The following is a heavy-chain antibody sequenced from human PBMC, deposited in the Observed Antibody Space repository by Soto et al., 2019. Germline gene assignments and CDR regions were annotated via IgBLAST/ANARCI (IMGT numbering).Heavy chain of an antibody. D-gene: IGHD2-15*01. V-gene: IGHV3-48*03. CDR2: ISSSGSTM. Sequence: ELQLVESGGGLVQPGGSLRLSCAASGFTFSNYEMNWVRQAPGKGLEWVSYISSSGSTMYYAESVKGRFTISRDNAKNSLYLQMSSRRAEDTAVYYCAIERTPDAFDIWGQGTMVTVSS. J-gene: IGHJ3*02. CDR1: GFTFSNYE. CDR3: AIERTPDAFDI.